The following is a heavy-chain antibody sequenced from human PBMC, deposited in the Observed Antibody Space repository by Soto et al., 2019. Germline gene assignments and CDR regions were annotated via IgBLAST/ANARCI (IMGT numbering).Heavy chain of an antibody. CDR3: AREGTNGLFDY. Sequence: GGFLRLSCAASGFTFSSYWMSWVRQAPGKGLEWVANIKQDGSEKYYVDSVKGRFTISRDNAKSSLYLQMNSLRAEDTAVYYCAREGTNGLFDYWGQGTLVTVSS. D-gene: IGHD2-8*01. CDR2: IKQDGSEK. CDR1: GFTFSSYW. J-gene: IGHJ4*02. V-gene: IGHV3-7*01.